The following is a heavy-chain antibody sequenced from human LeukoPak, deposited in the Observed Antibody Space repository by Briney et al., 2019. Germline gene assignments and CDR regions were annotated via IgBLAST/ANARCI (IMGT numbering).Heavy chain of an antibody. CDR3: ASRPYDNSGYYYV. CDR1: GFTFTTYS. D-gene: IGHD3-22*01. Sequence: GGSLRLSCAASGFTFTTYSMDWVRQAPGKGLEWVSSISGSSSYIYYADSVKGRFTISRDNAKNSLFLQMNSLRAEDTAVYYCASRPYDNSGYYYVWGQGTLVTVSS. V-gene: IGHV3-21*01. CDR2: ISGSSSYI. J-gene: IGHJ4*02.